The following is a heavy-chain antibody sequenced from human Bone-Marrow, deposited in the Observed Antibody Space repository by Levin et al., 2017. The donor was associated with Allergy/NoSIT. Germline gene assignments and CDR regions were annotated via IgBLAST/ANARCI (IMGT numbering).Heavy chain of an antibody. D-gene: IGHD3/OR15-3a*01. CDR1: GYSFTSYW. CDR3: ARQGRFGTENFYYYAMDV. Sequence: GESLKISCKGSGYSFTSYWIGWVRQMPGKGLEWMGIIYPGDSDTRYSPSFQGQVTISADKSIRTAYLQWSSLKASDTAMYYCARQGRFGTENFYYYAMDVWGQGTTVTVSS. V-gene: IGHV5-51*01. J-gene: IGHJ6*02. CDR2: IYPGDSDT.